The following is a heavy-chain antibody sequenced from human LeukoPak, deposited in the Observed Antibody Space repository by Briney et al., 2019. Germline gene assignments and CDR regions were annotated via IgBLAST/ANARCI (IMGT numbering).Heavy chain of an antibody. CDR2: INHSGST. CDR1: GGSFSGYY. CDR3: ARQTGSGLFILP. D-gene: IGHD3/OR15-3a*01. V-gene: IGHV4-34*01. Sequence: SETLSLTCAVYGGSFSGYYWSWIRQPPGKGLEWIGEINHSGSTNYNPSLKSRVTISVDTSKNQFSLKLSPVTAADTAVYYCARQTGSGLFILPGGQGTLVTVSS. J-gene: IGHJ4*02.